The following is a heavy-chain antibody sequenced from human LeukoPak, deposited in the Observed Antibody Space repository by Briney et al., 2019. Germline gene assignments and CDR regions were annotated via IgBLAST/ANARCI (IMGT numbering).Heavy chain of an antibody. V-gene: IGHV3-15*01. CDR2: IKSKTDGGTT. D-gene: IGHD3-10*01. J-gene: IGHJ4*02. Sequence: GGSLRLSCAASGFTFSNAWMSWVRQAPGKGLEWVGRIKSKTDGGTTDYAAPVKGRFTISRDDSKNTLYLQVNSPKTEDTAVYYCTTGSGSYYNAPFDYWGQGTLVTVSS. CDR3: TTGSGSYYNAPFDY. CDR1: GFTFSNAW.